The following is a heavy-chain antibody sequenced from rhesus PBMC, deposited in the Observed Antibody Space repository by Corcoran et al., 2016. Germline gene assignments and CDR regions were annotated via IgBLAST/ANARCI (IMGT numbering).Heavy chain of an antibody. Sequence: EVQLVESGGGLVQPGGSLRLSCAASGFTFSSYGMSWVRQAPGKGLEWVSYISNGGGSTYYADSLKGRFTISRDNSKNTLSLQMNSLRAEDTAVYYCASRGGYGNYRGFDYWGQGVLVTVSS. J-gene: IGHJ4*01. CDR1: GFTFSSYG. CDR2: ISNGGGST. CDR3: ASRGGYGNYRGFDY. D-gene: IGHD4-35*01. V-gene: IGHV3S5*01.